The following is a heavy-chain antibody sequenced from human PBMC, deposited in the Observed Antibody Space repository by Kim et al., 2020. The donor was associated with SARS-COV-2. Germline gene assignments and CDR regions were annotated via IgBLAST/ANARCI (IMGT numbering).Heavy chain of an antibody. CDR2: IIPIFGTA. V-gene: IGHV1-69*13. CDR1: GGIFSSYA. D-gene: IGHD3-10*01. CDR3: ARAFYGSGSYYNVWTHYYYYGMDV. Sequence: SVKVSCKASGGIFSSYAISWVRQAPGQGLEWMGGIIPIFGTANYAQKFQGRVTITADESTSTAYMELSSLRSVDTAVYYCARAFYGSGSYYNVWTHYYYYGMDVWGQGTTVTVSS. J-gene: IGHJ6*02.